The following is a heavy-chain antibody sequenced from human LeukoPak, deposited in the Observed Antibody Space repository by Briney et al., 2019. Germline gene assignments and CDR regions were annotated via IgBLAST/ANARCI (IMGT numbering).Heavy chain of an antibody. CDR2: IRYDGSNK. V-gene: IGHV3-30*02. Sequence: GGSLRLSCAASGFTSSSYGMHWVRQAPGKGLEWVAFIRYDGSNKYYADSVKGRFTISRDNSKNTLYLQMNSLRAEDTAVYYCAKDLGGYYYYMDVWGKGTTVTISS. CDR3: AKDLGGYYYYMDV. J-gene: IGHJ6*03. CDR1: GFTSSSYG.